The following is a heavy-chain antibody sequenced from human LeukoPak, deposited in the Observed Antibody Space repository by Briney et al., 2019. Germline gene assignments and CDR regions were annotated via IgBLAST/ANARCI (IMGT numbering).Heavy chain of an antibody. J-gene: IGHJ4*02. CDR1: GGSMRHSY. V-gene: IGHV4-59*01. D-gene: IGHD3-3*01. Sequence: PSETLSLTCSVSGGSMRHSYWTWIRQTPEKGLEWIGYVYDNGNSNSRSSLRSRVSMSVDTSKNEFSLKLSSVTAADTAVYFCARGSRYKPHFFDDWGLGTPVTVSS. CDR3: ARGSRYKPHFFDD. CDR2: VYDNGNS.